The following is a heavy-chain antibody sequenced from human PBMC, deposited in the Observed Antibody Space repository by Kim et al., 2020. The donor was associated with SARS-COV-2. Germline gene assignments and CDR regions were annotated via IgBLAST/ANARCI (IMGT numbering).Heavy chain of an antibody. D-gene: IGHD3-3*01. V-gene: IGHV4-4*07. CDR3: VREFGKAVFRVDRNYYFDY. J-gene: IGHJ4*02. CDR1: GASINQYF. CDR2: IYTSGRT. Sequence: SETLSLTCSVSGASINQYFWSWVRQPAGKGLEWIGQIYTSGRTDYNPSLRSRVTMSLDTSENRFSLTLKSVTAADTAVYYCVREFGKAVFRVDRNYYFDYWGQGALVIVSS.